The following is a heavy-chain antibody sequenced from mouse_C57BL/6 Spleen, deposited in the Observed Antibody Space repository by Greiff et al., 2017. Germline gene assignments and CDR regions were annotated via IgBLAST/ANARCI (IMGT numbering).Heavy chain of an antibody. CDR1: GFTFSSYA. J-gene: IGHJ2*01. D-gene: IGHD2-3*01. CDR2: ISDGGSYT. V-gene: IGHV5-4*03. CDR3: ARAHYDGFPFDY. Sequence: EVKLMESGGGLVKPGGSLKLSCAASGFTFSSYAMSWVRQTPEKRLEWVATISDGGSYTYYPDNVKGRFTISRDNAKNNLYLQMSHLKSEDTAMYDCARAHYDGFPFDYWGKGTTLTVSS.